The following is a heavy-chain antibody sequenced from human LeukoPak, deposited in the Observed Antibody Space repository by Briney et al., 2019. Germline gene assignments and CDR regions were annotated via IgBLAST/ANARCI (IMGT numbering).Heavy chain of an antibody. CDR1: GFTFSTSW. D-gene: IGHD3-10*01. CDR2: INSEGSTTNYPDGITS. V-gene: IGHV3-74*01. Sequence: TGGSLRLSCTGSGFTFSTSWIHWVRQAPGKGLVWVSRINSEGSTTNYPDGITSTYTDSVKGRFTISRDNAKNTVYLQINNLRAEDTAVYFCARAASGSGTHYVRSGLDVWGQGTTVTVSS. J-gene: IGHJ6*02. CDR3: ARAASGSGTHYVRSGLDV.